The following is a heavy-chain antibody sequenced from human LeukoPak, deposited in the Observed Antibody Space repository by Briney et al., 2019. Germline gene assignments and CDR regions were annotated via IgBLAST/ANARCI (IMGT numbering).Heavy chain of an antibody. J-gene: IGHJ4*02. CDR2: SRNKANSYTT. CDR1: GFTFSVYA. Sequence: LSGGSLRLSCATSGFTFSVYAMSWVRQAPGKGLEWVGRSRNKANSYTTEYAASVNGRFTISREDSKNSVYLQMNSLKTEDTAVYHCALSDSSGYVAYWGQGTLVTVTS. D-gene: IGHD3-22*01. CDR3: ALSDSSGYVAY. V-gene: IGHV3-72*01.